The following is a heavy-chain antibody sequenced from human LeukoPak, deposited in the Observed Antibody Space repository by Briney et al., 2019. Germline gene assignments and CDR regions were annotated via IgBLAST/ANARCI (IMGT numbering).Heavy chain of an antibody. Sequence: GGSLRLSCAASGFTFSSYAMRWVRQAPGKGLEWVAAISDNGSSTYYADSVKGRFTISRDNSKNTLYLQMNSLRAEDTAVYYCAKARIAAAGTTYFFDYWGQGTLVTVSS. J-gene: IGHJ4*02. CDR2: ISDNGSST. V-gene: IGHV3-23*01. CDR3: AKARIAAAGTTYFFDY. D-gene: IGHD6-13*01. CDR1: GFTFSSYA.